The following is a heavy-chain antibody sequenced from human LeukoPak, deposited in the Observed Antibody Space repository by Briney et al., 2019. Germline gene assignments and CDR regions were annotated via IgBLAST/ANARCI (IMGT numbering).Heavy chain of an antibody. CDR2: IKEDGSEK. D-gene: IGHD6-13*01. CDR1: GFTFSSNW. Sequence: GGSVRLSCAASGFTFSSNWMNWVRQAPGKGLEWVANIKEDGSEKYYADSVKGRFTISRDNSKNLLYLQMNSLRAEDTAVYYCASSHSSSWYGASWFDPWGQGTLVTVSS. J-gene: IGHJ5*02. CDR3: ASSHSSSWYGASWFDP. V-gene: IGHV3-7*01.